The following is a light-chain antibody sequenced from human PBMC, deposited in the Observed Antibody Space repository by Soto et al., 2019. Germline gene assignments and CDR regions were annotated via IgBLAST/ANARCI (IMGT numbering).Light chain of an antibody. V-gene: IGKV1-9*01. Sequence: DIKLTQSPSFLSASVGDRVTITCRASQGISSYLAWYHQKPGKAPKLLIYAASTLQSGVPSRFSGSGSGTEFTLTISSLQPEDFATYYCQQLNSYPRTFGQGTKLEIK. CDR3: QQLNSYPRT. CDR2: AAS. CDR1: QGISSY. J-gene: IGKJ2*01.